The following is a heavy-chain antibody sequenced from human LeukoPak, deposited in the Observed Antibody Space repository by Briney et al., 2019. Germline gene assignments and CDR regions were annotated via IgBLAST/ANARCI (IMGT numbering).Heavy chain of an antibody. CDR3: ARHVGNSGSGSYLTYFDY. V-gene: IGHV4-59*08. Sequence: SETLSLTCSVSGGSISSYYWSWIRQPPGKGLEWIGHIYYSGSTHYNPSLKSRVTISVDTSKNQFSLKLSSVTAADTAVYYCARHVGNSGSGSYLTYFDYWGQGTLVTVSS. CDR1: GGSISSYY. J-gene: IGHJ4*02. D-gene: IGHD3-10*01. CDR2: IYYSGST.